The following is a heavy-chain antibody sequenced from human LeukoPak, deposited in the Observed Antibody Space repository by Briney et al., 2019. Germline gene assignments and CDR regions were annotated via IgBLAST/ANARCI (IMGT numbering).Heavy chain of an antibody. Sequence: ASVKVSCKSSGYTFTTYGIIWVRQAPGQGLAWMGWINPYNGDTNYAQKLQGRVTMTTDTSTRTAYMELRSLRSDDTAVYYCARVMHWDIVMARGRGMDVWGQGTTVTVSS. J-gene: IGHJ6*02. CDR3: ARVMHWDIVMARGRGMDV. CDR2: INPYNGDT. V-gene: IGHV1-18*01. D-gene: IGHD5-12*01. CDR1: GYTFTTYG.